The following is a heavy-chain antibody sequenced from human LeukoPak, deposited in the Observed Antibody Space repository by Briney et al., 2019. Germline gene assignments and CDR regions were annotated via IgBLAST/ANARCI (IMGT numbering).Heavy chain of an antibody. J-gene: IGHJ4*02. CDR3: ARDRGTNYDFWSGYSTL. V-gene: IGHV3-48*01. Sequence: PGGSLRLSCAVSGFTFSTYGINWVRQAPGKGLEWVSYISSTSSTIYYADSVRGRFTISRDNAKNSLYLQMNSLRVEDTAVYYCARDRGTNYDFWSGYSTLWGQGTLVTVSS. CDR1: GFTFSTYG. CDR2: ISSTSSTI. D-gene: IGHD3-3*01.